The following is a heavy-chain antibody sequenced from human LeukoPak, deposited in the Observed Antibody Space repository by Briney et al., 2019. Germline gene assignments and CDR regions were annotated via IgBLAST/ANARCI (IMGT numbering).Heavy chain of an antibody. CDR1: GYTFTGYY. CDR3: ARDMLVGRFLNY. Sequence: ASVKVSCKASGYTFTGYYMHWVRQAPGQGLEWMGRINPNSGSTNYAQKFQGRVTMTRDTSISTAYMELSRLRSDDTAVYYCARDMLVGRFLNYWGQGTLVTVSS. V-gene: IGHV1-2*06. D-gene: IGHD3-3*01. J-gene: IGHJ4*02. CDR2: INPNSGST.